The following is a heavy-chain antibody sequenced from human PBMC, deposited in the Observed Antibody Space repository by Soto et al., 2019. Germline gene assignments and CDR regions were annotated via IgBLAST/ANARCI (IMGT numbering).Heavy chain of an antibody. CDR3: ARLGPYGSESYSFRYNRFDP. Sequence: PGGSLRLSCTTSGFTVSSIHMTWVRQAPGKGLEWVSVIYSGGSSYYAVSVQGRFTISRDNSKNTVYLQMNSLRGEDTAMYYCARLGPYGSESYSFRYNRFDPWGQGTQVTVSS. V-gene: IGHV3-53*01. CDR2: IYSGGSS. D-gene: IGHD3-10*01. CDR1: GFTVSSIH. J-gene: IGHJ5*02.